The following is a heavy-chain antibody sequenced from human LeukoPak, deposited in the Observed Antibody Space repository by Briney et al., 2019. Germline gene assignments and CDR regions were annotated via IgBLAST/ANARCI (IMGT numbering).Heavy chain of an antibody. CDR1: GGSISSYY. V-gene: IGHV4-59*01. CDR2: IYYSGST. J-gene: IGHJ4*02. CDR3: ARALVARDSGSYYGY. Sequence: PSETLSLTCTVPGGSISSYYWSWIRQPPGKGLEWIGYIYYSGSTNYNPSLKSRVTISVDTSKNQFSLKLSSVTAADTAVYYCARALVARDSGSYYGYWGQGTLVTVSS. D-gene: IGHD1-26*01.